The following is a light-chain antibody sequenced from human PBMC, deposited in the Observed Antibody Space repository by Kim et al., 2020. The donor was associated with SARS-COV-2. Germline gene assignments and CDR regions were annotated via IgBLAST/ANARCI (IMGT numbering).Light chain of an antibody. V-gene: IGLV10-54*01. J-gene: IGLJ3*02. Sequence: QADQLHGTGKTKKVGNHVEAWLRQHQGHPPNLPSKRNNNPPSGLSERLSASRSGNTASLPITGLQPEDEADYYCSAWDSSLSAWVFGGGTQLTVL. CDR1: TKKVGNHV. CDR2: RNN. CDR3: SAWDSSLSAWV.